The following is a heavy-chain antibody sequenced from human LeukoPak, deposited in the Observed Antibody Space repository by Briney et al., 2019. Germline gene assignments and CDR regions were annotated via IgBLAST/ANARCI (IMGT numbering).Heavy chain of an antibody. CDR3: ARGYDSSGYYSHRYFDY. CDR1: GGSISSGGYY. CDR2: IYYSGST. D-gene: IGHD3-22*01. V-gene: IGHV4-31*03. Sequence: PSETLSLTCTVSGGSISSGGYYWSWIRQHPGKGLEWIGYIYYSGSTYYNPSLKSRVTISVDTSKNQFSRKLSSVTAADTAVYYCARGYDSSGYYSHRYFDYWGQGTLVTVSS. J-gene: IGHJ4*02.